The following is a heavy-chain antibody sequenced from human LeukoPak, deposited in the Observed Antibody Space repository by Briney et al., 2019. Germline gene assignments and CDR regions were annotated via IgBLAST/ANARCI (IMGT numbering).Heavy chain of an antibody. V-gene: IGHV3-11*04. D-gene: IGHD6-19*01. Sequence: PGGSLRLSCAASGFSFSDYYMSWIRQAPGKGLEWVSYISSSSSNIYHADSVKGRFTISRDNAKNSLHLQMNSLRAEDTAVYYCARVGRSGWTVDYWGQGTLVTVSS. CDR3: ARVGRSGWTVDY. CDR2: ISSSSSNI. CDR1: GFSFSDYY. J-gene: IGHJ4*02.